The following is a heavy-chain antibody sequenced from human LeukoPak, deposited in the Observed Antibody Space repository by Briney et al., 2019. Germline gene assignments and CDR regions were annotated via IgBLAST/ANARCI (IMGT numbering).Heavy chain of an antibody. Sequence: SETLSLTCAVYGGFFSGYYWSWIRQPPGKGLEWIGEINHSGSTNYNPSLKSRVTISVDTSKNQFSLKLSSVTAADTAVYYCARGYDSSGNSPVYFDYWGQGTLVTVSS. CDR3: ARGYDSSGNSPVYFDY. CDR2: INHSGST. D-gene: IGHD3-22*01. CDR1: GGFFSGYY. J-gene: IGHJ4*02. V-gene: IGHV4-34*01.